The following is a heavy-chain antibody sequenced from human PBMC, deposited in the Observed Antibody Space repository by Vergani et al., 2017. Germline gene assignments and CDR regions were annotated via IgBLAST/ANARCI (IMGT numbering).Heavy chain of an antibody. V-gene: IGHV4-59*08. CDR1: GGSISSYY. J-gene: IGHJ6*03. D-gene: IGHD3-3*02. CDR2: IYYSGST. Sequence: QVQLQESGPGLVKPSETLSLTCTVSGGSISSYYWSWIRPPPGKGLEWIGYIYYSGSTNYNPSLKSRVTISVDTSKNQFSLKLSSVTAADTAVYYCARAFYYYYYMDVWGKGTTVTVSS. CDR3: ARAFYYYYYMDV.